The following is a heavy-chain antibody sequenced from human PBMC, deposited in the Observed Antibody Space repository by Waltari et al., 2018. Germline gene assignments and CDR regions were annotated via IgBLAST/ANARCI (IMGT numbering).Heavy chain of an antibody. D-gene: IGHD7-27*01. CDR2: ISSSSSYI. CDR1: GFTFSSYS. Sequence: EVQLVESGGGLVKPGGSLRLSCAASGFTFSSYSMNWVRQAPGKGLEWVSSISSSSSYIYYADSVKGRFTISRDNAKNSLYLQMNSLRAEDTAVYYCARAQTKSWGLYYYYGMDVWGQGTTVTVSS. V-gene: IGHV3-21*01. J-gene: IGHJ6*02. CDR3: ARAQTKSWGLYYYYGMDV.